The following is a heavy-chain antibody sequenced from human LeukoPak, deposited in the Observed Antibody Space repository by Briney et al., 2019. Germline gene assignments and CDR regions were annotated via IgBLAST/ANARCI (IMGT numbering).Heavy chain of an antibody. CDR3: ARDLGFMGGYYPHFDY. Sequence: GESLRLSCAASGFTFSSYSMNWVRQAPGKGLEWVSSISSSSSYIYYADSVKGRFTISRDNAKNSLYLQMNSLRAEDTAVYYCARDLGFMGGYYPHFDYWGQGTLVTVSS. CDR2: ISSSSSYI. CDR1: GFTFSSYS. D-gene: IGHD3-22*01. V-gene: IGHV3-21*01. J-gene: IGHJ4*02.